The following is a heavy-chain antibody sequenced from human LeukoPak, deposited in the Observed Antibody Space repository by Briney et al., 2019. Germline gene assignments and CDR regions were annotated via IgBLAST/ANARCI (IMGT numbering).Heavy chain of an antibody. CDR3: AKDSGSYYNGYFDH. Sequence: PGGSLRLSCAASGFTFSSYGMHWVRQAPGKGLEWVAFIRYDGSNKYYADSVKGRFTISRDNSKNTLYLQMNSLRAEGTAVYYCAKDSGSYYNGYFDHWGQGTLVTVSS. D-gene: IGHD3-10*01. J-gene: IGHJ4*02. CDR1: GFTFSSYG. V-gene: IGHV3-30*02. CDR2: IRYDGSNK.